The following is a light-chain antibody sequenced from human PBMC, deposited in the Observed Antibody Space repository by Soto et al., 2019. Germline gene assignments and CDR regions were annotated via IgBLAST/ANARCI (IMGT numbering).Light chain of an antibody. CDR3: HQYSRSPRT. J-gene: IGKJ1*01. V-gene: IGKV3-20*01. Sequence: EIVLTPSPGTLSLSPGERATLSCRASQSVSNNYLAWYQQKPGQAPRLLIYHASTRATGIPDRFSGRGSGTDFTLTITRLEPGDFAVYYCHQYSRSPRTFGQGTKVDIK. CDR1: QSVSNNY. CDR2: HAS.